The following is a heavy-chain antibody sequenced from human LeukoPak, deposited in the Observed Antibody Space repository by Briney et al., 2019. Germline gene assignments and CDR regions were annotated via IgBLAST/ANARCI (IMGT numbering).Heavy chain of an antibody. CDR1: VGSISSYY. Sequence: SETLSLTCTVSVGSISSYYWSWIRQPAGKGLEWIGRIYTTGRTDYNPCLKSRGTMSVLTSKNQFSLKFRSETAADRGVYYFSKSNGYGLVDIWGQGTMVTVSS. V-gene: IGHV4-4*07. CDR2: IYTTGRT. CDR3: SKSNGYGLVDI. D-gene: IGHD3-10*01. J-gene: IGHJ3*02.